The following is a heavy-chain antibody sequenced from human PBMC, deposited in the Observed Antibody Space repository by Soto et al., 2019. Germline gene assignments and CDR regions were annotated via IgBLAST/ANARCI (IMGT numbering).Heavy chain of an antibody. J-gene: IGHJ4*02. Sequence: QVQLVQSGAEVKKPGASVKVSCKVSGYTLTELSLHWVRQAPGKGLEWMGGFDPEDGETIYAQNFQGRVTMTEDTSTDTAYMELSSLRSEATAVYYCTTGQRPIRFLEWLSRYYFDYWGQGTLVTVSS. CDR1: GYTLTELS. D-gene: IGHD3-3*01. V-gene: IGHV1-24*01. CDR3: TTGQRPIRFLEWLSRYYFDY. CDR2: FDPEDGET.